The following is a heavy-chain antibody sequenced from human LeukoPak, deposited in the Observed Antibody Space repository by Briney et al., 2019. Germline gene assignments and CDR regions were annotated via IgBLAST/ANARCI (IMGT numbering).Heavy chain of an antibody. CDR1: GGSISSGSYY. J-gene: IGHJ3*02. CDR3: ARTTMVRGVIDAFDI. V-gene: IGHV4-61*02. CDR2: IYTSGST. D-gene: IGHD3-10*01. Sequence: SQTLSLTCTVSGGSISSGSYYWSWIRQPAGKGLEWIGRIYTSGSTYYNPSLKSRVAISVDTSKNQFSLKLSSVTAADTAVYYCARTTMVRGVIDAFDIWAKGQWSPSLQ.